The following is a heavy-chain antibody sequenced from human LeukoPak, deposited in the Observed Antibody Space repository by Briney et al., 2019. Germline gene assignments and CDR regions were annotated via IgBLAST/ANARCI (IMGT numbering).Heavy chain of an antibody. CDR3: VRDLFIKGPRASPGY. J-gene: IGHJ4*02. CDR1: GYTFTSYY. Sequence: ASVKVSCKASGYTFTSYYMHWVRQAPGQGLEWMGIINPSGGSTSYAQKFQGRVTMTRDTSTSTVHMELSSLRSEDTAVYYCVRDLFIKGPRASPGYWGQGTLVTVSS. D-gene: IGHD3-10*01. V-gene: IGHV1-46*01. CDR2: INPSGGST.